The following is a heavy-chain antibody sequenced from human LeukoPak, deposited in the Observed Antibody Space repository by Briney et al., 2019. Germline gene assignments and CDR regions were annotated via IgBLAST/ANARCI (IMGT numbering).Heavy chain of an antibody. CDR3: ARGLQSSGYAFDI. Sequence: SQTLSLTCAISGDSVSSNSAAWNWIRQSPSRGLEWLGRKHYRSKWYNDHAVSVKSRITINPDTSKNQFSLQLNSVTPEDTAVYYCARGLQSSGYAFDIWGQGTMVTVSS. CDR1: GDSVSSNSAA. D-gene: IGHD6-19*01. J-gene: IGHJ3*02. CDR2: KHYRSKWYN. V-gene: IGHV6-1*01.